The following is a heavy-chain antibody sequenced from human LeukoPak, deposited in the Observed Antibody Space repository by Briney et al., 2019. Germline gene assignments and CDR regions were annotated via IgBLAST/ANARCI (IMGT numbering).Heavy chain of an antibody. CDR2: IYYSGST. CDR1: GGSINSYY. V-gene: IGHV4-59*12. Sequence: SETLSLTCTVSGGSINSYYWSWIRQPPGRGLEWIGYIYYSGSTNYNPSLKSRVTISVDTSKNQFSLKLSSVTAADTAVYYCARDQSSGDGIDYWGQGTLVTVSS. D-gene: IGHD2-21*02. CDR3: ARDQSSGDGIDY. J-gene: IGHJ4*02.